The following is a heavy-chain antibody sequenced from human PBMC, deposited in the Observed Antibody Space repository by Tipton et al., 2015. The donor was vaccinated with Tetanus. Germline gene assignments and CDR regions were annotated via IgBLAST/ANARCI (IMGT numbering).Heavy chain of an antibody. CDR1: GFTFKNYA. Sequence: SLRLSCAASGFTFKNYAMNWVRQGPSKGLEWISSITTSGGRTYYAESVEGRFTIARDNSKNTLYLQIDSLRAEDTAIYYCARRGCRGGSCFISPNYGMDVWGQGTTVAVS. CDR2: ITTSGGRT. J-gene: IGHJ6*02. D-gene: IGHD2-15*01. V-gene: IGHV3-23*01. CDR3: ARRGCRGGSCFISPNYGMDV.